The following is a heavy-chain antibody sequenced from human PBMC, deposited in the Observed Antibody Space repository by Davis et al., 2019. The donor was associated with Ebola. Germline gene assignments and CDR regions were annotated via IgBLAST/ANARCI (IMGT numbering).Heavy chain of an antibody. CDR2: ISSSSSYI. D-gene: IGHD6-13*01. J-gene: IGHJ4*02. CDR1: GFTFSSYS. V-gene: IGHV3-21*01. CDR3: ARDPRIAAAAHGG. Sequence: PGGSLRLSCAASGFTFSSYSMNWVRQDPGKVLEWVSSISSSSSYIYYADSVKGRFTISRDNAKNSLYLQMNSLRAEDTAVYYCARDPRIAAAAHGGWGQGTLVTVSS.